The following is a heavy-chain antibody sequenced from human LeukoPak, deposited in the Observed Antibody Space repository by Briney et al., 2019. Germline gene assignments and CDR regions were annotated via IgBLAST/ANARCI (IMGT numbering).Heavy chain of an antibody. V-gene: IGHV4-59*12. J-gene: IGHJ5*02. D-gene: IGHD3-22*01. CDR1: GGSISSYY. Sequence: ASEPLSLACTVSGGSISSYYWSWIRQPPGKGLEWIGYIYYSGSTNYNPSLKSRVTISVDTSKNQFSLKLSSVTAADTAVYYCVGVINPSTGFDPWGQGTLVTVSS. CDR3: VGVINPSTGFDP. CDR2: IYYSGST.